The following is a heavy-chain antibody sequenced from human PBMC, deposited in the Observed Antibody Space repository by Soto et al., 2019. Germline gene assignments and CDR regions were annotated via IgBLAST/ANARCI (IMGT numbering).Heavy chain of an antibody. J-gene: IGHJ6*02. CDR1: GFTFSSYA. V-gene: IGHV3-30-3*01. CDR3: ARGITIFGVVTLDDYYYGMDV. D-gene: IGHD3-3*01. Sequence: LRLSCAASGFTFSSYAMHWVRQAPGKGLEWVAVISYDGSNKYYADSVKGRFTISRDNSKNTLYLQMNSLRAEDTAVYYCARGITIFGVVTLDDYYYGMDVWGQGTTVTVSS. CDR2: ISYDGSNK.